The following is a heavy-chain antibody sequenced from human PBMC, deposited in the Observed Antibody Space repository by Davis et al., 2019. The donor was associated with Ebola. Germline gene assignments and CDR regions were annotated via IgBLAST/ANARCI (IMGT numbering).Heavy chain of an antibody. CDR3: ARDNLVVVVAATRYYYYGMDV. V-gene: IGHV3-21*01. CDR1: GFTFSSYS. CDR2: ISSSSSYI. D-gene: IGHD2-15*01. J-gene: IGHJ6*02. Sequence: GGSLRLSCAASGFTFSSYSMNWVRQAPGKGLEWVSSISSSSSYIYYADSVKGRFTISRDNAKNSLYLQMNSLRAEDTAVYYRARDNLVVVVAATRYYYYGMDVWGQGTTVTVSS.